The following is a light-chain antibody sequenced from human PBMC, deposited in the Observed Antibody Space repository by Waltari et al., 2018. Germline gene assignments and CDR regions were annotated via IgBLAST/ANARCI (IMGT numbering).Light chain of an antibody. CDR1: QAMNTY. J-gene: IGKJ4*01. CDR2: GAS. V-gene: IGKV1-9*01. Sequence: EIQLTQSPSFVSASVGDRLTITCRASQAMNTYLGWYQQIPGKAPRLLIYGASYLESGVPSRFSGSGYGTEFTLTIRSLQPEDFASYFCQQVNTFPITFGGGTRVEI. CDR3: QQVNTFPIT.